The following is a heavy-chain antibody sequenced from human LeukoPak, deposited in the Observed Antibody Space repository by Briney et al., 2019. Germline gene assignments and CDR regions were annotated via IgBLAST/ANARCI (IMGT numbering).Heavy chain of an antibody. Sequence: GGSLRLSCAASGFAFNSYAMTWVRQAPGKGLEWVSSISGNGGSTYYTDSVKGRFTISRDNSKNTLYLQMNSLRAEDTAAYYCAKDLRVIVVTYYMDVWGKGTTVTVSS. D-gene: IGHD2-2*01. CDR1: GFAFNSYA. CDR3: AKDLRVIVVTYYMDV. J-gene: IGHJ6*03. V-gene: IGHV3-23*01. CDR2: ISGNGGST.